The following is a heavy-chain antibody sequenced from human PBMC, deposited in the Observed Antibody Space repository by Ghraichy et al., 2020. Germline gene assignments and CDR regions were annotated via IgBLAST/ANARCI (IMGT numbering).Heavy chain of an antibody. D-gene: IGHD1-1*01. J-gene: IGHJ4*02. CDR2: IRQDGGEK. CDR1: GFTFSGYW. Sequence: GGSLRLSCAASGFTFSGYWKSWVRQAPGKGREWVASIRQDGGEKYYVDSVRGRFTISRDNAKNSLYLQMNSLRAEDTAVYYGVRVDNCDFDYWGQGTLVTVSS. CDR3: VRVDNCDFDY. V-gene: IGHV3-7*03.